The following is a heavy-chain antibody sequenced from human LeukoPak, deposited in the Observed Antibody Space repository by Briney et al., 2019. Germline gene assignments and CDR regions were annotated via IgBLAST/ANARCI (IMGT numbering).Heavy chain of an antibody. D-gene: IGHD6-13*01. Sequence: SETLSLTCTVSGGSISSGSYYWSWIRQPAGKGLEWIGRIYSSGSTNYNPSLKSRVTISLDTSKNQFSLKLSFVTAADTAVYYCARGVGYSSSWYNSYYYYYMDVWGKGTTVTVSS. CDR1: GGSISSGSYY. CDR3: ARGVGYSSSWYNSYYYYYMDV. J-gene: IGHJ6*03. CDR2: IYSSGST. V-gene: IGHV4-61*02.